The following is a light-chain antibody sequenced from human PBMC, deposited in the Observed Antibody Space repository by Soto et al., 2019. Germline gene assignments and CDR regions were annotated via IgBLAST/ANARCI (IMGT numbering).Light chain of an antibody. V-gene: IGLV2-23*01. J-gene: IGLJ1*01. Sequence: QSVLAQPASASVSPGQSITISCTGTSSDVGGYNLVSWYQQHPGKAPKLIIFGNSERPSGVSDRFSGSKSGNTASLTISGVQAEEEADYHCCSYATSSFVFGSGTKVTVL. CDR1: SSDVGGYNL. CDR2: GNS. CDR3: CSYATSSFV.